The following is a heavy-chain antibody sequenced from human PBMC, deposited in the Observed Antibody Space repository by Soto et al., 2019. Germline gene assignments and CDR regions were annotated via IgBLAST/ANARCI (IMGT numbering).Heavy chain of an antibody. V-gene: IGHV4-28*01. D-gene: IGHD2-15*01. CDR2: IYYRGST. Sequence: QVQLQESGPGLVKPSDTLSLTCAVSGYSISSSNWWGWIRQPPGKGLEWIGYIYYRGSTYYNPSLTSRVTMAVDTSKSQFSLKMTSVPAVDTAVYYCARISTSSRDSGMDVWGQGTTVTVSS. J-gene: IGHJ6*02. CDR3: ARISTSSRDSGMDV. CDR1: GYSISSSNW.